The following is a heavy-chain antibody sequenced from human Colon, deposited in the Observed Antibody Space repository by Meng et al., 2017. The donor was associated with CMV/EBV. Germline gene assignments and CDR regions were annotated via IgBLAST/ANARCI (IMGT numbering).Heavy chain of an antibody. CDR1: GFTFGDYD. CDR2: IRRKVFGGTT. CDR3: LISCSTSWDPYYYGMDV. Sequence: GESLKISCTASGFTFGDYDMSWVRQAPGTGLEWVGFIRRKVFGGTTEYAASVKGRFTISRDDSKSIAYLQMNSLKTADTAVYYCLISCSTSWDPYYYGMDVWGQGTTVTVSS. D-gene: IGHD2-2*01. J-gene: IGHJ6*02. V-gene: IGHV3-49*04.